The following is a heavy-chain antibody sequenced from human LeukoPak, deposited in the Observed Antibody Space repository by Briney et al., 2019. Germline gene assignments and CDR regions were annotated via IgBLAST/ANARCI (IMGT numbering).Heavy chain of an antibody. CDR2: INQSGST. V-gene: IGHV4-34*01. D-gene: IGHD3-9*01. CDR3: ARRLRYFDWHPSTRGWFDP. Sequence: SETLSLTCAVYGGSFSNHYWNWIRQPPGKGLEWIGEINQSGSTNYNPSLRSRVTISVDTSKNQFSLKLSSVTAADTAVYYCARRLRYFDWHPSTRGWFDPWGQGTLVTVSS. J-gene: IGHJ5*02. CDR1: GGSFSNHY.